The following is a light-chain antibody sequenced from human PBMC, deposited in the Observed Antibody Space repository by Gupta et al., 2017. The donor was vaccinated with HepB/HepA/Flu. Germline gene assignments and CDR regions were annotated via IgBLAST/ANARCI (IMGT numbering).Light chain of an antibody. Sequence: QSVLTQPPSASGTPGQRVTISCSGSSSNIGSNTVNWYQQLPGTAPKLLIYSNNQRPSGVPDRISGSKSGTSASLAISGLQSKDEADYYCAARDDSLNGPVFGGGTKLTVL. J-gene: IGLJ2*01. V-gene: IGLV1-44*01. CDR2: SNN. CDR1: SSNIGSNT. CDR3: AARDDSLNGPV.